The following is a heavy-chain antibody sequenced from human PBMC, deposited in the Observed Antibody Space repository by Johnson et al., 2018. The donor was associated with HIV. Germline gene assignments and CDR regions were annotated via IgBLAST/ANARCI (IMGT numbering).Heavy chain of an antibody. D-gene: IGHD2-15*01. J-gene: IGHJ3*01. CDR3: ARRTYCTGDSCSSGLGTLDL. CDR2: IRYDGSNQ. CDR1: GFTFSYHG. V-gene: IGHV3-30*02. Sequence: QVQLVESGGGVVQPGESLRLSCSTFGFTFSYHGMHWVRQAPGKGLAWVSFIRYDGSNQYYAASVKGRFTISRDNSKNTLFLQMNSLKTEDTAVDYCARRTYCTGDSCSSGLGTLDLWGQGTLVSVA.